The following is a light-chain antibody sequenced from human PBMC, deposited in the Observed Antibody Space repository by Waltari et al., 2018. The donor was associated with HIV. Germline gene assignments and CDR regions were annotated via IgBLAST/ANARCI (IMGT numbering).Light chain of an antibody. Sequence: EIVLTQSPATLSLSPGERATLSCRASQSVSSYLAWYQQKPGQAPRLLIYDASNRATGIPARFSGSGTRTDFTLTISSLEPEDFAVYYGQQRSNWPHAFTFGPGTKVDIK. V-gene: IGKV3-11*01. CDR2: DAS. J-gene: IGKJ3*01. CDR3: QQRSNWPHAFT. CDR1: QSVSSY.